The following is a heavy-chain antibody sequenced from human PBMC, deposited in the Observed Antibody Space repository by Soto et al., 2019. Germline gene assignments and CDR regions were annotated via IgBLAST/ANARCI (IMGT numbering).Heavy chain of an antibody. V-gene: IGHV3-23*01. CDR3: VKGPCANSGGAY. J-gene: IGHJ4*02. Sequence: GGSLRLSCEASGFTFSNYDMSWVRQAPGKGLEWVSSISDGGGNTYYAASVKGRFAISRDNSKNTLYLQMNNLRAEDTAAYYCVKGPCANSGGAYWGRGTLFTVSS. D-gene: IGHD3-10*01. CDR2: ISDGGGNT. CDR1: GFTFSNYD.